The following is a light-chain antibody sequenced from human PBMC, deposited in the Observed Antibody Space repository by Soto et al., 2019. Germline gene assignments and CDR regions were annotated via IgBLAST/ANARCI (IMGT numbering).Light chain of an antibody. CDR1: QSISSW. CDR3: QHYNSYSEA. V-gene: IGKV1-5*03. Sequence: DIQMTQSPSSLSASLGDRFTSTWLASQSISSWLAWYQQKPGKAPKLLIYKASTLKSGVPSRFSGSGSGTEFTLTISSLQPDDFATYYCQHYNSYSEAFGQGTKVDIK. CDR2: KAS. J-gene: IGKJ1*01.